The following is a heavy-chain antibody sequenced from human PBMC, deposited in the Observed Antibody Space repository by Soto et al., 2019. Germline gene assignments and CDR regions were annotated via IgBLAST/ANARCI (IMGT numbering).Heavy chain of an antibody. V-gene: IGHV1-69*01. CDR2: ITPVFGTT. Sequence: QVQLLQSGAEVKKPGSSVKVSCQASGDTLTSYTVNWVRQAPGQGLEWVGGITPVFGTTDYAHKFQGRVTITADEGTNIASLELNTLTSEDTGVYYCARALAMRGVLGDYDLDVWGQGTTVIVSS. D-gene: IGHD3-10*01. CDR3: ARALAMRGVLGDYDLDV. J-gene: IGHJ6*02. CDR1: GDTLTSYT.